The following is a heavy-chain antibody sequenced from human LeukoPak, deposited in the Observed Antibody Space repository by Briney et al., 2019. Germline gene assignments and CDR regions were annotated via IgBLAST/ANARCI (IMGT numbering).Heavy chain of an antibody. V-gene: IGHV1-2*02. D-gene: IGHD4-17*01. CDR1: GYTFTGYY. CDR2: NNPNSGGT. Sequence: ASVKVSGKASGYTFTGYYMHWVRQAPGQGLEWMGWNNPNSGGTNYAQKFQGRVTMTRDTSIRTAYMELSRLRSDDTAVYYCARQQPTVTTGDNWFDPWGQGTLVTVSS. CDR3: ARQQPTVTTGDNWFDP. J-gene: IGHJ5*02.